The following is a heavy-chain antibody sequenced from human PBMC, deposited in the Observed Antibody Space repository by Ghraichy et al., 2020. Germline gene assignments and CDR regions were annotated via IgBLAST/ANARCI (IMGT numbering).Heavy chain of an antibody. CDR2: IYHSGST. CDR1: GYSISSGYY. Sequence: ESLNISCAVSGYSISSGYYRGWIRQPPGKGLEWIGSIYHSGSTYYNPSLKSRVTISVDTSKNQFSLKLSSVTAADTAVYYCARARHYYDSSGYLRFDYWGQGTLVTVSS. J-gene: IGHJ4*02. CDR3: ARARHYYDSSGYLRFDY. D-gene: IGHD3-22*01. V-gene: IGHV4-38-2*01.